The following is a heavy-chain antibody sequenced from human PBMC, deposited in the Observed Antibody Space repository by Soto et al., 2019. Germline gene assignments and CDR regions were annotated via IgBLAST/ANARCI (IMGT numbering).Heavy chain of an antibody. Sequence: EVQLVESGGGLVQPGGSLRLSCAASGFIFNNYWMAWARQRPGKGLEWVANINEPGSDTYYVDSVKGRFSISRDNAKNSLYLQMDSLGTDDTAVYYCARAPAPGTTDYWGQGTLVSVSS. CDR2: INEPGSDT. D-gene: IGHD1-7*01. V-gene: IGHV3-7*05. CDR1: GFIFNNYW. J-gene: IGHJ4*02. CDR3: ARAPAPGTTDY.